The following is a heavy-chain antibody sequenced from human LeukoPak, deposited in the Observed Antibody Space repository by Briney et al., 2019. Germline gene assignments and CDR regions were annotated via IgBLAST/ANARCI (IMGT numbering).Heavy chain of an antibody. V-gene: IGHV5-51*01. CDR2: IYPGDSDT. D-gene: IGHD3-22*01. J-gene: IGHJ5*02. Sequence: GESLKISCKGSGYSFTSYWIGWVRQMPGKGLEWMGIIYPGDSDTRYSPSFPGQVTISADKSISTAYLQWSSLKASDTAMYYCARHSGVYYYDSSGDFNWFDPWGQGTLVTVSS. CDR3: ARHSGVYYYDSSGDFNWFDP. CDR1: GYSFTSYW.